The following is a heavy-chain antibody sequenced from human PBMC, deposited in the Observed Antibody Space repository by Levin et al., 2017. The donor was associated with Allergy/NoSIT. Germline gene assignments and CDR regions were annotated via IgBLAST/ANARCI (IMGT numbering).Heavy chain of an antibody. Sequence: LSLTCAASGFTFSSYSMNWVRQAPGKGLEWVSSISSSSSYIYYADSVKGRFTISRDNAKNSLYLQMNSLRAEDTAVYYCARDHRGGYWGQGTLVTVSS. D-gene: IGHD5-24*01. CDR2: ISSSSSYI. CDR3: ARDHRGGY. CDR1: GFTFSSYS. J-gene: IGHJ4*02. V-gene: IGHV3-21*01.